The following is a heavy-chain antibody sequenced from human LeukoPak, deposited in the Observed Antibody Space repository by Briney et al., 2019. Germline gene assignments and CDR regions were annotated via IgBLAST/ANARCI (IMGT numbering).Heavy chain of an antibody. CDR2: ISSTGSTI. V-gene: IGHV3-48*03. CDR3: ARGFGITLVRGVTLYFDY. CDR1: GFPFSSYE. J-gene: IGHJ4*02. Sequence: GGSLRLSCTASGFPFSSYEMNWVRQAPGKGLEWVSYISSTGSTIYYTDSVKGRFTISRDNAKSSLYLQMNSLRAEDTAVYYCARGFGITLVRGVTLYFDYWGQGALVTVSS. D-gene: IGHD3-10*01.